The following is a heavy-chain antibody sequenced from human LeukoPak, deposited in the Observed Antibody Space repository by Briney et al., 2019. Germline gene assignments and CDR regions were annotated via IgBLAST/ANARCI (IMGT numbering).Heavy chain of an antibody. V-gene: IGHV3-30*02. CDR2: IRYDGSNK. J-gene: IGHJ4*02. D-gene: IGHD6-13*01. CDR1: GFTFSSYG. Sequence: GGSLRLSCAASGFTFSSYGMHWVRQAPGKGLEWVAFIRYDGSNKYYADSVKGRFTISRDNSKNTLYPQMNSLRAEDTAVYYCAKDWQQLDDYWGQGTLVTVSS. CDR3: AKDWQQLDDY.